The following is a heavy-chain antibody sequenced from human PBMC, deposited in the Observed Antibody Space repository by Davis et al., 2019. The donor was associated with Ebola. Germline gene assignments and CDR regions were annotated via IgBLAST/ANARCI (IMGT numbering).Heavy chain of an antibody. CDR3: ATLGQLERRRAFDI. V-gene: IGHV1-69*04. CDR2: LIPILGIA. Sequence: SVKVSCKASGGTFSSYAISWVRQAPGQGLEGMGRLIPILGIANYAQKFQGRVTITADKSTSTAYMELSSLRSEDTAVYYCATLGQLERRRAFDIWGQGTMVTVSS. J-gene: IGHJ3*02. CDR1: GGTFSSYA. D-gene: IGHD1-1*01.